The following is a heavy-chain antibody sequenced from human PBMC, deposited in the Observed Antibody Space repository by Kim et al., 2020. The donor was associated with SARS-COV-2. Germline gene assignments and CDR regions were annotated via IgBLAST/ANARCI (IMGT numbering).Heavy chain of an antibody. J-gene: IGHJ6*02. CDR2: SP. Sequence: SPNYNPSLKSRVTISVDTSKNQFSLKLSSVTAADTAVYYCARVGYGMDVWGQGTTVTVSS. D-gene: IGHD1-26*01. V-gene: IGHV4-34*01. CDR3: ARVGYGMDV.